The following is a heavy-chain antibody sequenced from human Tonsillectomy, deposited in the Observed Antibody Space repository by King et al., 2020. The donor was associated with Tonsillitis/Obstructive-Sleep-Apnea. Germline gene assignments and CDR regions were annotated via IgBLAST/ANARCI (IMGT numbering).Heavy chain of an antibody. V-gene: IGHV3-30*04. Sequence: VQLVESGGGVVQPGRSLRLSCAASGFTFRSYAMHWXXQAPGKGLEWVAVTSYDGSNKYYSDSVKGRFTISRDNSKNTLYLQMNSLRAEDTAVYYCARTDTTADYGMDVWGQGTTVTVSS. D-gene: IGHD4-17*01. CDR1: GFTFRSYA. J-gene: IGHJ6*02. CDR3: ARTDTTADYGMDV. CDR2: TSYDGSNK.